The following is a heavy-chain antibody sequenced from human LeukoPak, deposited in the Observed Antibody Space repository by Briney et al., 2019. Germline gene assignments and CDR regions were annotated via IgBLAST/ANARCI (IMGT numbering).Heavy chain of an antibody. CDR2: ISAYNGNT. D-gene: IGHD3-22*01. Sequence: ASVKVSCKASGYTFTSYGISWVRQAPGQGLEWMGWISAYNGNTNYAQKLQGRVTMTTDTSTSTAYMELRSPRSDDTAVYYCARFGYYYDSSGYYESNSEVDYWGQGTLVTVSS. CDR3: ARFGYYYDSSGYYESNSEVDY. J-gene: IGHJ4*02. CDR1: GYTFTSYG. V-gene: IGHV1-18*01.